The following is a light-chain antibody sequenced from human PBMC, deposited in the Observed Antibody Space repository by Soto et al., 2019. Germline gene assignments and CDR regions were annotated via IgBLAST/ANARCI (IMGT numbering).Light chain of an antibody. CDR2: KAS. CDR3: QQYKTYST. V-gene: IGKV1-5*03. CDR1: QSVEVW. J-gene: IGKJ1*01. Sequence: DIQMTQSPSTVSASVGDRVTITCRASQSVEVWLAWYKQKPGKAPKVLIYKASSLESGIPSRFSGSGSGTEFTLTISGLQPDDFATYFCQQYKTYSTFGQGTKVEIK.